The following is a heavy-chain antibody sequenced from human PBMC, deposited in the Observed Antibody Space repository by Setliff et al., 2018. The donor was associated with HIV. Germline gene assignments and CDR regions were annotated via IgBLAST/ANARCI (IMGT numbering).Heavy chain of an antibody. D-gene: IGHD6-19*01. CDR1: GASFVGDNH. CDR3: ARARSDWYNVRPYYFDL. V-gene: IGHV4-30-4*01. CDR2: FMYTGIHYVNYLN. Sequence: SQTLSLTCAVSGASFVGDNHWSWIRQTPERGLERIAYFMYTGIHYVNYLNYRNPSLASRLSISVDKSKNQFSLTLSSVTAADTAVYYCARARSDWYNVRPYYFDLWGQGTPVTVSS. J-gene: IGHJ4*02.